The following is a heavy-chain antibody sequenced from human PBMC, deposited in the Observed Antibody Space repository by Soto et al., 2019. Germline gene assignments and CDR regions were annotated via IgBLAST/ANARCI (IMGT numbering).Heavy chain of an antibody. Sequence: TSETLSLTCTVSGGSISSSSNYWGWIRQPPGKELEWIGSIYYSGSTYYNPSLKSRVTISVDTSKNQFSLKLSSVTAADTAVYYCARSRSSLLAPFDHWGQGTLVTVSS. CDR1: GGSISSSSNY. CDR2: IYYSGST. CDR3: ARSRSSLLAPFDH. V-gene: IGHV4-39*01. D-gene: IGHD6-6*01. J-gene: IGHJ4*02.